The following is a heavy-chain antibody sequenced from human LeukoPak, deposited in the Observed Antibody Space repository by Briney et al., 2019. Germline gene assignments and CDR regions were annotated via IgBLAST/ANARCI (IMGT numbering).Heavy chain of an antibody. V-gene: IGHV4-59*08. D-gene: IGHD1-26*01. J-gene: IGHJ4*02. CDR3: ARRGSYYGPFDY. CDR1: GGSISSYY. CDR2: IYYSGST. Sequence: SETLSLTCTVSGGSISSYYWSWIRQPPGKGLEWNGYIYYSGSTNYNPSLKSRVTISVDTSKNQFSLKLSSVTAADTAVYYCARRGSYYGPFDYWGQGTLVTVSS.